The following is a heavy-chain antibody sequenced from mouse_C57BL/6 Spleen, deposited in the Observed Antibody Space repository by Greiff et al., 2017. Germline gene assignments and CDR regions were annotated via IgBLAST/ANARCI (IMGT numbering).Heavy chain of an antibody. D-gene: IGHD2-1*01. Sequence: VQLQQPGAELVMPGASVKLSCKASGYTFTSYWMHWVKQRPGQGLEWIGKIDPSDSYTNYNPKFKGKSTLAVDQSSSTAYMQLSSLTSEDSAVYSCARYSLPFDYWGQGTTLTVSS. J-gene: IGHJ2*01. CDR1: GYTFTSYW. CDR3: ARYSLPFDY. V-gene: IGHV1-69*01. CDR2: IDPSDSYT.